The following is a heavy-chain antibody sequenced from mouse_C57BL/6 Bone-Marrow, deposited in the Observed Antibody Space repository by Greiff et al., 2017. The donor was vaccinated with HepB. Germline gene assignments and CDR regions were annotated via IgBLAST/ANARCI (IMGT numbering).Heavy chain of an antibody. V-gene: IGHV5-9-1*02. CDR3: TRGFTTVVATDY. J-gene: IGHJ2*01. D-gene: IGHD1-1*01. CDR2: ISSGGDYI. Sequence: EVQGVESGEGLVKPGGSLKLSCAASGFTFSSYAMSWVRQTPEKRLEWVAYISSGGDYIYYADTVKGRFTISRDNARNTLYLQMSSLKSEDTAMYYCTRGFTTVVATDYWGQGTTLTVSS. CDR1: GFTFSSYA.